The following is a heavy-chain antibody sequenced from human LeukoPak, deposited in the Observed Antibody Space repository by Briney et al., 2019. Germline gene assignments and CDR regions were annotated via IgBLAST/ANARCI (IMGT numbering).Heavy chain of an antibody. Sequence: ASVKVSCKASGYTFINNWMHWVRQAPGQGLEWIGLINPTGTGTLYAQEFQGRVTITRDTSATTAYMELSSLRSDDMAVYYCTLYNYWGQGTLVTVSS. D-gene: IGHD2-2*02. J-gene: IGHJ4*02. CDR3: TLYNY. V-gene: IGHV1-46*01. CDR2: INPTGTGT. CDR1: GYTFINNW.